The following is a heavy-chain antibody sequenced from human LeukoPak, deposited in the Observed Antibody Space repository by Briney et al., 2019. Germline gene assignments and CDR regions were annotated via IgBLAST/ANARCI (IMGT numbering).Heavy chain of an antibody. J-gene: IGHJ4*02. D-gene: IGHD3-9*01. Sequence: SETLSLTCTVSGGSISSYYWSWIRQPPGKGPEWIGYIYYSGSTNYNPSLKSRVTISVDTSKNQFSLKLSSVTAADTAVYYCARGPTYYDILTGYYPIDYWGQGTLVTVSS. V-gene: IGHV4-59*01. CDR1: GGSISSYY. CDR2: IYYSGST. CDR3: ARGPTYYDILTGYYPIDY.